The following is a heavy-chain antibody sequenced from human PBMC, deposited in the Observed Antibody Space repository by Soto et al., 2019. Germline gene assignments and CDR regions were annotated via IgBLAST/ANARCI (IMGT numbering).Heavy chain of an antibody. CDR3: VRDDWPRFDS. J-gene: IGHJ4*02. CDR1: GFMFSAYW. D-gene: IGHD2-21*01. Sequence: EVQLVESGGRLVQPGGSLRLSCAASGFMFSAYWMSWVRQNPGKGLEWVATISGGASDKFYVDSVKGRFTISRDDSKNTLYMQMDSMRDEDTAVYYCVRDDWPRFDSWGQGTLVNVSS. V-gene: IGHV3-7*01. CDR2: ISGGASDK.